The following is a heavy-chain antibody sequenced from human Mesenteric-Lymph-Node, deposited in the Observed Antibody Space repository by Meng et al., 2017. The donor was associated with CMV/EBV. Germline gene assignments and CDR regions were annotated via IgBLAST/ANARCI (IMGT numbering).Heavy chain of an antibody. V-gene: IGHV4-61*01. CDR1: SDSVSSGSYY. CDR2: IYYSGST. Sequence: SETLSLTCTVSSDSVSSGSYYWSWIRQPPGKGLEWIGYIYYSGSTNYNPSLKNRVTMSVDTSKNQFSLKLTSVTAADTAVYYCARDSLSVVDPDHYFDYWGQGTLVTVSS. D-gene: IGHD2-15*01. J-gene: IGHJ4*02. CDR3: ARDSLSVVDPDHYFDY.